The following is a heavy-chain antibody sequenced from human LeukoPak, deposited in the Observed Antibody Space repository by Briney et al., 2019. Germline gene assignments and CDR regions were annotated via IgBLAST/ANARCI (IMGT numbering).Heavy chain of an antibody. CDR2: ISGSGGNT. CDR1: GFTSKNYA. CDR3: ARGDPHGY. D-gene: IGHD3-16*01. V-gene: IGHV3-23*01. J-gene: IGHJ4*02. Sequence: GGSLRLSCAASGFTSKNYAMNWVRQAPGKGLEWVSAISGSGGNTYYADSVKGRLTISRDNSKNTLYLQMNSLRAEDTAVYYCARGDPHGYWGQGTLVTVSS.